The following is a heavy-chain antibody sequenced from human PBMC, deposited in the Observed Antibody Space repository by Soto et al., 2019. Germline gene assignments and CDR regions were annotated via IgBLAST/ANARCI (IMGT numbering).Heavy chain of an antibody. Sequence: PSETLSLTCTVTGGSISDHYLSWIRQPPGKGLEWIGYIYYTGGSTNYNPSLKSRVTISRDTSKNQFSLKLSSVTAADTAVYYCARLTPPRAGTGRTFDYWGQGALVTVSS. CDR3: ARLTPPRAGTGRTFDY. J-gene: IGHJ4*02. V-gene: IGHV4-59*11. CDR1: GGSISDHY. D-gene: IGHD3-10*01. CDR2: IYYTGGST.